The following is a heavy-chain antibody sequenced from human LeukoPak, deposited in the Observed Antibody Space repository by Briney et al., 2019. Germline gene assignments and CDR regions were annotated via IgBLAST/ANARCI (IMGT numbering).Heavy chain of an antibody. CDR2: IYPGDSDT. D-gene: IGHD1-20*01. Sequence: PGESLKISCKGSGYSFTSYWIGWVRQMPGKGLEWMGIIYPGDSDTRYSPSFQGQVTISADKSISTAYLQWSSLKASDTAMYYCARQAEYNWNEGPAFDPWGQGTLVTVSS. CDR3: ARQAEYNWNEGPAFDP. J-gene: IGHJ5*02. CDR1: GYSFTSYW. V-gene: IGHV5-51*01.